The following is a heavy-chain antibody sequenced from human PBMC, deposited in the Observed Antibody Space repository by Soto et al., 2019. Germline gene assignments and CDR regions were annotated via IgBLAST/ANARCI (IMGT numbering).Heavy chain of an antibody. CDR1: GGTFKSTA. CDR3: ASSAGLDHLLNYYGLNV. D-gene: IGHD6-13*01. CDR2: IIPVLGTP. Sequence: QVLLVQSSAEVKKPGSSVKVSCKASGGTFKSTAFSWVRQAPGQGLEWMGGIIPVLGTPNYAQKFQARLTVTADASTTTAHKELSSLRSYDKAVYYCASSAGLDHLLNYYGLNVWGQGTTVTVSS. J-gene: IGHJ6*02. V-gene: IGHV1-69*01.